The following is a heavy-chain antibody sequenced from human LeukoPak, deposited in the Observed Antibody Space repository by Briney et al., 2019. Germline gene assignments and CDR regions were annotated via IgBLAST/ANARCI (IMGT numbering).Heavy chain of an antibody. CDR2: ISGSGGST. V-gene: IGHV3-23*01. Sequence: GGSLRLSCAASGFTFSSYAMSWVRQAPGKGLEWVSLISGSGGSTYYADSVKGRFAISRDNSKNTLYLQMNSLRAEDTAVYYCAKLVYSSSPGDYWGQGTLVTVSS. CDR1: GFTFSSYA. J-gene: IGHJ4*02. D-gene: IGHD6-6*01. CDR3: AKLVYSSSPGDY.